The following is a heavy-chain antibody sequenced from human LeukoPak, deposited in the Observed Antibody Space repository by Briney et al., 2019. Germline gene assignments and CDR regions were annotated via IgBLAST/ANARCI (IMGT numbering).Heavy chain of an antibody. CDR2: VSPDGRRT. J-gene: IGHJ4*02. CDR3: ARVLSYFGSGSYPAC. Sequence: GGSLRLSCAASGFTFTSYWMHWVRQVPGKGLVWIAHVSPDGRRTDYADSVKGRFTVSRDNTNHILYLQMNSLTADDTAVYYCARVLSYFGSGSYPACWGQGTLVTVSS. D-gene: IGHD3-10*01. V-gene: IGHV3-74*01. CDR1: GFTFTSYW.